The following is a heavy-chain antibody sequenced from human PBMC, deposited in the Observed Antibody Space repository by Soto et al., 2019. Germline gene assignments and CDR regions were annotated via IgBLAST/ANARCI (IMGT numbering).Heavy chain of an antibody. CDR2: INEDSTYI. CDR3: VRDLGRYFRSGYMDL. Sequence: EVQLVESGGGLVKPGGSLRLSCTASGFAFNTFSMNWVRQAPGKGLEWVSSINEDSTYIYYADSLRGRITISRDNAKDSLFLPMNSLSPDDTAVYYCVRDLGRYFRSGYMDLWGDGATVTVSS. D-gene: IGHD3-9*01. V-gene: IGHV3-21*02. J-gene: IGHJ6*03. CDR1: GFAFNTFS.